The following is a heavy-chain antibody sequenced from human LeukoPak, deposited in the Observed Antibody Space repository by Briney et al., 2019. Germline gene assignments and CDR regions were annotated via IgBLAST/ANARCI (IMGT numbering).Heavy chain of an antibody. J-gene: IGHJ3*02. Sequence: PSETLSLSCTVSGGSISSSSYYWGWIRQPPGKGLEWIGSIYYSGSTYYNPSLKSRVTISVDTSKNQFSLKLSSVTAADTAVYYCAREGGDYSYEDAFDIWGQGTMVTVSS. CDR1: GGSISSSSYY. CDR3: AREGGDYSYEDAFDI. D-gene: IGHD2-21*02. CDR2: IYYSGST. V-gene: IGHV4-39*07.